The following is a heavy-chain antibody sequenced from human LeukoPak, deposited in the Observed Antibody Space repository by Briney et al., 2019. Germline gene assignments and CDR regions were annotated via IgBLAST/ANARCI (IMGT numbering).Heavy chain of an antibody. CDR1: GGSISSYY. CDR2: IYYSGTT. V-gene: IGHV4-59*08. Sequence: PSETLSLTCTVSGGSISSYYWSWIRQPPGKELEWIGYIYYSGTTNYNPSLKSRVTISVDTSKNQFSLKLSSVTAADTAVYYCARHFSSNPLDYWGQGTLVTVSS. CDR3: ARHFSSNPLDY. J-gene: IGHJ4*02. D-gene: IGHD6-6*01.